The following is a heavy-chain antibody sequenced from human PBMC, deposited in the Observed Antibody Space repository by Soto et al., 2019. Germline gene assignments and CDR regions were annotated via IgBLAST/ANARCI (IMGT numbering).Heavy chain of an antibody. D-gene: IGHD2-15*01. V-gene: IGHV3-33*01. CDR3: ARDQTDSGGYSDS. CDR2: IWNDGSNE. J-gene: IGHJ4*02. Sequence: QVQLVESGRGVVQPGGSLRLSCEASGFPFSSFGIHWVRQAPGKGLEWLAIIWNDGSNEYYADSVKGRFTISRDNSKNTVYLQVSNLRAEDTAVYFCARDQTDSGGYSDSWGQGTLVTVSS. CDR1: GFPFSSFG.